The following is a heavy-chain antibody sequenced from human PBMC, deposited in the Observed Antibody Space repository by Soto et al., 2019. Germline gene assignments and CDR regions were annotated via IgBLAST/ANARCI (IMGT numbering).Heavy chain of an antibody. CDR3: AQGYYYSLLTGDLYPLDS. J-gene: IGHJ4*02. CDR1: GFSFSSYA. CDR2: ITYDGSKK. V-gene: IGHV3-30*18. Sequence: QVQLVESGGGVVQPGRSLRLSCAASGFSFSSYAMHWVRQAPGMGLEWVTAITYDGSKKYYVDSVKGRFTVSRDNSKNTLYLQLNSMRAEDTAVYFCAQGYYYSLLTGDLYPLDSWGQGTLVTVTS. D-gene: IGHD3-9*01.